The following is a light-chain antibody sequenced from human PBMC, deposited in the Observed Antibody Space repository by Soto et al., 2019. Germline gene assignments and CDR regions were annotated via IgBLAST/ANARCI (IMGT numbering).Light chain of an antibody. Sequence: EIVLTQSPPTLSLSPGERITLSCSASQSVSIFLAWYQQKVGQPPRLLIYDASKRATGVPVRFSGSGSGTDFTLTISSLEREDFAVYYCQHRFNWPRTFGQGTKLEI. CDR1: QSVSIF. CDR2: DAS. V-gene: IGKV3-11*01. CDR3: QHRFNWPRT. J-gene: IGKJ2*01.